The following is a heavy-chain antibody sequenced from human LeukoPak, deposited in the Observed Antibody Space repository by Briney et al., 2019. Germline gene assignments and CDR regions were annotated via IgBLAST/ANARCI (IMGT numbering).Heavy chain of an antibody. V-gene: IGHV3-30-3*01. J-gene: IGHJ4*02. D-gene: IGHD3-16*01. CDR1: GFTFSSYA. CDR2: ISYDGSDK. Sequence: GRSLRLSCAASGFTFSSYAMHWVRQAPGKGLEWVAVISYDGSDKYYADSVKGRFTISGDNSKNTLYLQMNSLRAEDTAVYYCASPPSPATYGPVDYWGQGTLVTVSS. CDR3: ASPPSPATYGPVDY.